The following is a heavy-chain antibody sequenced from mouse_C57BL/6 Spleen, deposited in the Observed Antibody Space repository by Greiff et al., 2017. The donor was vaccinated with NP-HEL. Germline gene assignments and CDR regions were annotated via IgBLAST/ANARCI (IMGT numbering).Heavy chain of an antibody. D-gene: IGHD2-10*02. CDR1: GYAFSSYW. CDR2: IYPGDGDT. V-gene: IGHV1-80*01. CDR3: AGRVSYGHYPFFDY. Sequence: VQLQQSGAELVKPGASVKISCKASGYAFSSYWMNWVKQRPGKGLEWIGQIYPGDGDTNYNGKFKGKATLTADKSSSTAYMQLSSLTSEDSAVYFCAGRVSYGHYPFFDYWGQGTTLTVSS. J-gene: IGHJ2*01.